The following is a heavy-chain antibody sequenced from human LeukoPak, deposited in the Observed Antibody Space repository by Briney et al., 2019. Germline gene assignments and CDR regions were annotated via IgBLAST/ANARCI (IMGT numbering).Heavy chain of an antibody. CDR3: ARDPRSGYYNRDDAFDI. Sequence: GGSLRLSCAASGFAFSSYGMHWVRQAPGKGLEWVSSISSSSSYIYYADSVKGRFTISRDNAKNSLYLQMNSLRAEDTAVYYCARDPRSGYYNRDDAFDIWGQGTMVTVSS. J-gene: IGHJ3*02. V-gene: IGHV3-21*01. D-gene: IGHD3-3*01. CDR1: GFAFSSYG. CDR2: ISSSSSYI.